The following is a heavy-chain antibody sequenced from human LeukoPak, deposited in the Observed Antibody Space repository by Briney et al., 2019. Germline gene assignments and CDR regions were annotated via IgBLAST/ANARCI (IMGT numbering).Heavy chain of an antibody. V-gene: IGHV1-18*01. D-gene: IGHD2-8*01. Sequence: ASVKVSCKTSGYTFTSYGISWVRQAPGQGLEWMGWISAYNGNTNYAQKLQGRVTMTTDTSTSTAYMELRSLRSDDTAVYYCARSPRGQMLGTNFDYWGQGTLVTVSS. CDR2: ISAYNGNT. CDR1: GYTFTSYG. J-gene: IGHJ4*02. CDR3: ARSPRGQMLGTNFDY.